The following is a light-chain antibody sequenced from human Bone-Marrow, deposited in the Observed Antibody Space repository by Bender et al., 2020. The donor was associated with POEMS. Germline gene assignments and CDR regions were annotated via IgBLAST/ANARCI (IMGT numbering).Light chain of an antibody. J-gene: IGLJ3*02. V-gene: IGLV1-44*01. CDR3: AVWDDSLNGWV. CDR1: SSNIGAHA. CDR2: SSH. Sequence: QSVLTQPPSASWTPGQRVTISCSGGSSNIGAHAVNWYQHLPGTAPKLLIYSSHRRPSEVPDRFSGSRSCTSASLAISGLQSEDEADYYCAVWDDSLNGWVFGGGTKLTVL.